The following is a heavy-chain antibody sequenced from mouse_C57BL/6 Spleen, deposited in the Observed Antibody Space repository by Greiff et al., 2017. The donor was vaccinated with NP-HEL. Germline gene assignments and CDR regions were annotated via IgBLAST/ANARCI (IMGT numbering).Heavy chain of an antibody. CDR2: IYPGSGST. CDR1: GYTFTSYW. J-gene: IGHJ3*01. V-gene: IGHV1-55*01. CDR3: ARADYSNYGFAY. Sequence: QVQLQQPGAELVKPGASVKMSCKASGYTFTSYWITWVKQRPGQGLEWIGDIYPGSGSTNYNEKFKSKATLSVDTSSSTAYMQLSSLTSEDSAVYYCARADYSNYGFAYWGQGTLVTVSA. D-gene: IGHD2-5*01.